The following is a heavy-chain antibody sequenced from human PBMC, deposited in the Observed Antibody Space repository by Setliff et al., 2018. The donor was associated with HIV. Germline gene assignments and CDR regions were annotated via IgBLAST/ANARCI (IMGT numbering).Heavy chain of an antibody. V-gene: IGHV1-46*01. Sequence: ASVKVSCKASGYTFTNYYIHWVRQAPGQGLEWMGLINPSGGRTSYAQKFKGRVTITTDESTSTAYMELSSLRSEDTAVYYCARADSSNWYHVDYWGQGTLVTVSS. CDR2: INPSGGRT. J-gene: IGHJ4*02. CDR1: GYTFTNYY. D-gene: IGHD6-13*01. CDR3: ARADSSNWYHVDY.